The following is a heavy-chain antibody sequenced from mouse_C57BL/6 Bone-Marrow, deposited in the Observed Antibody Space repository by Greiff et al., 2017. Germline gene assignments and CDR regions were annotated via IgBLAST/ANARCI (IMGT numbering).Heavy chain of an antibody. Sequence: EVHLVESGEGLVKPGGSLKLSCAASGFTFSSYAMSWVRQTPEKRLEWVAYISSGGDYIYYADTVKGRFTISRDNARNTLYLQMSSLKSEDTAMYYGTRLQLRLHVSWFAYWGQGTLVTVSA. CDR3: TRLQLRLHVSWFAY. CDR2: ISSGGDYI. D-gene: IGHD3-2*02. J-gene: IGHJ3*01. CDR1: GFTFSSYA. V-gene: IGHV5-9-1*02.